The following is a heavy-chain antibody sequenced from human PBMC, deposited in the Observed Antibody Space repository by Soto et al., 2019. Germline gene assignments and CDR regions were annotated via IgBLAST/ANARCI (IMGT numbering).Heavy chain of an antibody. CDR3: ARDEVPAANWLHR. CDR1: GYIFINYG. Sequence: ASVKVSCKASGYIFINYGITWVRQAPGQGLEWMGWISGYNGNTKYADKLQGRVTMTTDTSTTTAYMELRSLRSDDTAVYYCARDEVPAANWLHRWGQGTLVTVSS. D-gene: IGHD2-2*01. J-gene: IGHJ5*02. CDR2: ISGYNGNT. V-gene: IGHV1-18*01.